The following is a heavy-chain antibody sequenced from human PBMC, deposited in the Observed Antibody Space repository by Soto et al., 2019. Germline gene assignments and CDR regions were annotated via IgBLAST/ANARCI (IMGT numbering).Heavy chain of an antibody. D-gene: IGHD2-15*01. Sequence: EVQLLDSGGGLVQPGGSLRLSCAASGFTFSNYAMSWVRQAPGKGLEWVSGVGGSGDSTYYADSVKRRFTISRDNSKDTLHLQMYRLRAEDTAVYYCAKSPLGYCSGGSCYPPHSFDYWGQGPLVTVSS. CDR1: GFTFSNYA. V-gene: IGHV3-23*01. CDR3: AKSPLGYCSGGSCYPPHSFDY. CDR2: VGGSGDST. J-gene: IGHJ4*02.